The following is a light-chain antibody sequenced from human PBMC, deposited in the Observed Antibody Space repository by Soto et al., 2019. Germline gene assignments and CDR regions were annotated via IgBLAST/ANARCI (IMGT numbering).Light chain of an antibody. CDR1: QGISRY. Sequence: ILMTQSPSSFSASTGDRVTITCRASQGISRYLAWYQQKLGKAPKLLIYTASTLQSGVPSRFSGSGSGTEFTLTISSLQPDDFATYYCQQHNSYPVTFGQGTKVDIK. J-gene: IGKJ1*01. V-gene: IGKV1-8*01. CDR3: QQHNSYPVT. CDR2: TAS.